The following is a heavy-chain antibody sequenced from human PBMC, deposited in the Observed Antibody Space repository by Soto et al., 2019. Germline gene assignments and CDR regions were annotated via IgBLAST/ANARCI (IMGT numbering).Heavy chain of an antibody. V-gene: IGHV3-33*01. CDR2: IWYDGSII. D-gene: IGHD2-2*01. Sequence: PGGSLRLSCAASGFTFSTYGMHWVRQAPGKGLEWVAVIWYDGSIIHYADSVKGRFTISRDNSKNTLYLQMNSLRAEDTAVYYCATPSSGCSSASCPYWYFDLWGRGTLVTVSS. J-gene: IGHJ2*01. CDR3: ATPSSGCSSASCPYWYFDL. CDR1: GFTFSTYG.